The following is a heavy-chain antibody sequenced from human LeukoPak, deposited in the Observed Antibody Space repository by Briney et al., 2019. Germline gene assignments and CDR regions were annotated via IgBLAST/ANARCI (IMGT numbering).Heavy chain of an antibody. Sequence: PETLSLTCAVYGGSFSGYYWSWIRQPPGKGLEWIGEINHGGSTNYNPSLKSRVTTSVDTSKNQFSLKLNSVTAADTAVYYCARGADSNTHYFDYWGQGTLVTVSS. J-gene: IGHJ4*02. CDR1: GGSFSGYY. D-gene: IGHD4-11*01. CDR2: INHGGST. V-gene: IGHV4-34*01. CDR3: ARGADSNTHYFDY.